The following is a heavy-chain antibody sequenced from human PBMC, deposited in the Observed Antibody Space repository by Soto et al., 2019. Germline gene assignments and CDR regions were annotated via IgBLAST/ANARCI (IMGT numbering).Heavy chain of an antibody. CDR3: ARDLXXXXXXXXXYGMDV. CDR1: GFTFSSYS. Sequence: GVLRLSCAASGFTFSSYSMNWVRQAPGKGLEWVSYISSSSSSINYADSVKGRFTISRDNAKNSLYLQMNSLRAEDTAVYYCARDLXXXXXXXXXYGMDVWGKGTTVTVSS. V-gene: IGHV3-48*01. J-gene: IGHJ6*04. CDR2: ISSSSSSI.